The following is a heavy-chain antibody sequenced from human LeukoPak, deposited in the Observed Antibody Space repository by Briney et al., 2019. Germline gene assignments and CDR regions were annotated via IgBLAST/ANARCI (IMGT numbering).Heavy chain of an antibody. J-gene: IGHJ4*02. CDR1: AGSISSYY. D-gene: IGHD1-1*01. Sequence: SETLSLTCTVSAGSISSYYWSWILQPAGKGLEWIGRIYTSGSTNYNPSLKSRVTMSVDTSKNQFSLKLSSVTAADTAVYYCARGIGYGNYFDYWGQGTLVTVSS. V-gene: IGHV4-4*07. CDR2: IYTSGST. CDR3: ARGIGYGNYFDY.